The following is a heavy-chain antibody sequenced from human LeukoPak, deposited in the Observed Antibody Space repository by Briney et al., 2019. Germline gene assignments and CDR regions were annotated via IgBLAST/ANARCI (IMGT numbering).Heavy chain of an antibody. D-gene: IGHD3-3*01. V-gene: IGHV3-49*04. CDR3: TRDGIPETNWSGYYIDY. Sequence: GGSLRLSCTASGFTFGDYAMSWVRQAPGKGLEWVGFIRSKTHGGTTEYAASVKGRFSISRDDSKSIAYLQMNSLKTEDTAVYYCTRDGIPETNWSGYYIDYWGQGTLVTVSS. CDR1: GFTFGDYA. J-gene: IGHJ4*02. CDR2: IRSKTHGGTT.